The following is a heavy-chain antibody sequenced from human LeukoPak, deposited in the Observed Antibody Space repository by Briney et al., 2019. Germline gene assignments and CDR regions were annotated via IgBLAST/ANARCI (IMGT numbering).Heavy chain of an antibody. V-gene: IGHV4-34*01. CDR1: GGSFSGYY. D-gene: IGHD3-10*01. CDR3: AGNAKYYYGSGSRYYYYGMDV. Sequence: PSETLSLTCAVYGGSFSGYYWSWIRQPPGKGLEWIGEINHSGSTNYNPSLKSRVTISVDTSKNQFSLKLSSVTAADTAVYYCAGNAKYYYGSGSRYYYYGMDVWGKGTTVTVSS. J-gene: IGHJ6*04. CDR2: INHSGST.